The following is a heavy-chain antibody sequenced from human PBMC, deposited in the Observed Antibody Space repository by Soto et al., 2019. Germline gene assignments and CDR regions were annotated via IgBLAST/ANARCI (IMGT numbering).Heavy chain of an antibody. Sequence: QVQLVQSGAEVKKPGASVKVSCKASGYTFTSYDINWVRQATGQGLEWMGWMNPNSGNTGYAQKFQGRVTMTRNTSISTAYMELSSLRSEDTAVYYCARDHSSGCYGPYYYYGMDVWGQGTTVTVSS. V-gene: IGHV1-8*01. CDR1: GYTFTSYD. CDR3: ARDHSSGCYGPYYYYGMDV. CDR2: MNPNSGNT. J-gene: IGHJ6*02. D-gene: IGHD6-19*01.